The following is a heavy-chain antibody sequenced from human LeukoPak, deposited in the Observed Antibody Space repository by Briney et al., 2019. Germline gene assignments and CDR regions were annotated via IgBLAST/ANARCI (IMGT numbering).Heavy chain of an antibody. CDR2: IYYSGST. Sequence: SETLSLTCTVSGGSISSYYWSWLRQPPGKVLEWIGYIYYSGSTNYNPSLKSRVTISVDTSKNQFSLKLSSVTAADTAVYYCARTEQSTGDRYYYGMDVWGQGTTVTVSS. V-gene: IGHV4-59*01. CDR1: GGSISSYY. J-gene: IGHJ6*02. D-gene: IGHD1/OR15-1a*01. CDR3: ARTEQSTGDRYYYGMDV.